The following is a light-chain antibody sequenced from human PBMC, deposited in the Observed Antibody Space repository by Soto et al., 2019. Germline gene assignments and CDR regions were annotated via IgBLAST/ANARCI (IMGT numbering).Light chain of an antibody. CDR2: ADT. CDR1: SSNIGAGYA. Sequence: QSVLTPPPSVSGAPGQPITIYCSGSSSNIGAGYAVHWYRQLPGTAPKLLIFADTKRPSGVPDRFSGSKSGTSASLAITGLQAEDEADYYCQSYDSSLSGLYVFGPGTKVTV. V-gene: IGLV1-40*01. CDR3: QSYDSSLSGLYV. J-gene: IGLJ1*01.